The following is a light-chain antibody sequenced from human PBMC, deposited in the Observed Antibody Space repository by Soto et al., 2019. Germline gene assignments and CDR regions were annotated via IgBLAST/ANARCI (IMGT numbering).Light chain of an antibody. CDR3: LQYQSYWT. J-gene: IGKJ1*01. V-gene: IGKV1-5*03. Sequence: DIQMTQSPSTLSASVGDRVSITCRAIQSISRQLAWYQQKPGKAPNLLIYQASNLETGVPSRFTGRGSGTEFTLTISNLQPEDLATYYCLQYQSYWTFGQGTKVEV. CDR1: QSISRQ. CDR2: QAS.